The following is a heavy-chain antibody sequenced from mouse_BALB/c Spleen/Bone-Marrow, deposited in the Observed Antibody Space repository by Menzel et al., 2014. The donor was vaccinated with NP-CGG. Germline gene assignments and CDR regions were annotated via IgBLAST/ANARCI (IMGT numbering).Heavy chain of an antibody. V-gene: IGHV1-54*01. D-gene: IGHD4-1*01. Sequence: VKLMESGADLVRPGTSVKVSCKASGYAFTSYLIEWVKQRPGQGLEWIGVINPGSGATNYNEKFKGKATLTADKSSSTAYMQLSSLTSDDSAVYFCARKLGPSYAMDYWGQGTSVTVSS. CDR3: ARKLGPSYAMDY. CDR1: GYAFTSYL. J-gene: IGHJ4*01. CDR2: INPGSGAT.